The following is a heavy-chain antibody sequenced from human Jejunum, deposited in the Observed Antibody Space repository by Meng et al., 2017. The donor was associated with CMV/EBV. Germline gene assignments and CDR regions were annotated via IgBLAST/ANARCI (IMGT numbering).Heavy chain of an antibody. Sequence: SGGSISNYFGSWIRQPPRQGLEWIGYIYYSGSTYYNPSLKSRVTVSVDTSKNQFSLKLSSLTAADTAVYYCARTSYTNYNYYAMDVWGQGTTVTVSS. CDR2: IYYSGST. D-gene: IGHD1-1*01. J-gene: IGHJ6*02. V-gene: IGHV4-59*01. CDR1: GGSISNYF. CDR3: ARTSYTNYNYYAMDV.